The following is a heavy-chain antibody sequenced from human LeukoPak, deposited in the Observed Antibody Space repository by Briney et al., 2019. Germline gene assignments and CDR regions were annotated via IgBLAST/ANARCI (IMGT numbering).Heavy chain of an antibody. CDR2: IAGRGDVT. CDR1: GFTFRSYA. J-gene: IGHJ4*02. V-gene: IGHV3-23*01. D-gene: IGHD6-19*01. CDR3: ARKDRSSGFYGLDY. Sequence: GGSLRLSCAASGFTFRSYAMNWVRLAPGKGLEWVSSIAGRGDVTYYADSVKGRFTISRDNSKNTLYLQMSSLRAEDTAVYHCARKDRSSGFYGLDYWGQGTLVTVSS.